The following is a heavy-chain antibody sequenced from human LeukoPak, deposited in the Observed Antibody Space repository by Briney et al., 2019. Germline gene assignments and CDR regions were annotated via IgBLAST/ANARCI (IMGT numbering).Heavy chain of an antibody. J-gene: IGHJ4*02. CDR2: IQNDASTE. Sequence: GGSLRLSCEASGFIFSHYGMHWVRQAPGKGLEWVAVIQNDASTENFADSVKGRFTISRDNSKNTVFLQMNSLRVEGTAVYYCARELSQIVWGGLDYGGQGTLVSVSS. CDR1: GFIFSHYG. CDR3: ARELSQIVWGGLDY. V-gene: IGHV3-33*05. D-gene: IGHD2-21*01.